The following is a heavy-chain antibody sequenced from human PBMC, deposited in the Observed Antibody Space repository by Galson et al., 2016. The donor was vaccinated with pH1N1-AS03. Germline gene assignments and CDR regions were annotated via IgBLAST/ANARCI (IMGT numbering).Heavy chain of an antibody. CDR3: TRIRGRTAVAGAAWLH. D-gene: IGHD6-19*01. J-gene: IGHJ4*02. V-gene: IGHV1-3*04. CDR1: GYRFNIYD. CDR2: INTGNGNT. Sequence: SVKVSCKASGYRFNIYDMHWVRQAPGQRPEWMGWINTGNGNTKYSQKFQGRITITRDTSASTAYMELSSLKFEDTAVYYCTRIRGRTAVAGAAWLHWGQGTLVTVSS.